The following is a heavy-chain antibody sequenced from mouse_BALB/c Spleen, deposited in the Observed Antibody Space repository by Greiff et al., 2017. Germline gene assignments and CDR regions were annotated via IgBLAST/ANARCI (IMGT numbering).Heavy chain of an antibody. CDR1: GYAFSSSW. J-gene: IGHJ2*01. CDR3: ARSGTGYYFDY. CDR2: IYPGDGDT. Sequence: QVQLKQSGPELVKPGASVKISCKASGYAFSSSWMNWVKQRPGQGLEWIGRIYPGDGDTNYNGKFKGKATLTADKSSSTAYMQLSSLTSVDSAVYFCARSGTGYYFDYGGQGTTLTVSS. D-gene: IGHD4-1*01. V-gene: IGHV1-82*01.